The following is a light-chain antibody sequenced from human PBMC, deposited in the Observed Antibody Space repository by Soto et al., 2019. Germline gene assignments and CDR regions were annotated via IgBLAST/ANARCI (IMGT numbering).Light chain of an antibody. V-gene: IGLV2-14*01. CDR2: EVS. CDR3: SSYTRSSTYV. J-gene: IGLJ1*01. Sequence: QSALTQPASVSGSPGQSITISCTGTSSDVGGYNYVSWYQQHPGEAPKLMIYEVSNRPSGVSNRFSGSKSDNTASLTISGLQAEDEADYYCSSYTRSSTYVFGTGTKLTVL. CDR1: SSDVGGYNY.